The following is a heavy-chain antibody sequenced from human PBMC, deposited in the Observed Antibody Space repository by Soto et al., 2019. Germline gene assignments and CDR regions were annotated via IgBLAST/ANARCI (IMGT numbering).Heavy chain of an antibody. V-gene: IGHV3-11*01. Sequence: AGGSLRLSCAASGFTFSDYYMSWIRQAPGKGLEWVSYISSSGSTIYYADSVKGRFTISRDNAKNSLYLRMNSLRAEDTAVYYCAREIRQLVGPLTYYYYGMDVWGQGTTVTVSS. D-gene: IGHD6-6*01. CDR3: AREIRQLVGPLTYYYYGMDV. J-gene: IGHJ6*02. CDR2: ISSSGSTI. CDR1: GFTFSDYY.